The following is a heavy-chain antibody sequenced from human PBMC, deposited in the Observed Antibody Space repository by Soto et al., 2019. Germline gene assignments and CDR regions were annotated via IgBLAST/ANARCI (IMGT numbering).Heavy chain of an antibody. J-gene: IGHJ4*02. CDR3: AAQITRNDY. V-gene: IGHV1-69*13. CDR1: GGTFSSYA. D-gene: IGHD3-10*01. Sequence: EASVKVSCKASGGTFSSYAISWVRQAPGQGLEWMGGIIPIFGTADYAQKFQGRVTITADGSTSTAYMELSSLRSEDTAVYYCAAQITRNDYPGQGTLVTVSS. CDR2: IIPIFGTA.